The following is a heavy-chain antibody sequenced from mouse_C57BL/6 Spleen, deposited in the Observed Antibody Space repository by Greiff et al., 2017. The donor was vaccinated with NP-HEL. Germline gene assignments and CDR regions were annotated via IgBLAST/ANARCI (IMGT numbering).Heavy chain of an antibody. J-gene: IGHJ2*01. CDR3: ARENQAWGYFDY. D-gene: IGHD3-2*02. V-gene: IGHV1-54*01. CDR2: INPGSGGT. Sequence: QVQLQQSGAELVRPGTSVKVSCKASGYAFTNYLIKWVKQRPGQGLEWIGVINPGSGGTNYNEKFKGKATLTADKSSSTAYMQLSSLTSEDSAVYFCARENQAWGYFDYWGQGTTLTVSS. CDR1: GYAFTNYL.